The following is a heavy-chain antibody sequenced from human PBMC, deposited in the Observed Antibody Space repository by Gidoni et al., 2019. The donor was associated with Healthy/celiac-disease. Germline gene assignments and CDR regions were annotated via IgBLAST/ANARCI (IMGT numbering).Heavy chain of an antibody. Sequence: QVQLVQSGAEVKKPGSSVKVSCKASGGTFSSYAISWVRQAPGQGLEGMGGVIPIFGTANYAQKFQGRVTITAEKSTSTAYMELSSLRSEDTAVYYCARDLGDRGSGSPVFDPWGQGTLVTVSS. CDR2: VIPIFGTA. D-gene: IGHD3-10*01. CDR3: ARDLGDRGSGSPVFDP. CDR1: GGTFSSYA. J-gene: IGHJ5*02. V-gene: IGHV1-69*06.